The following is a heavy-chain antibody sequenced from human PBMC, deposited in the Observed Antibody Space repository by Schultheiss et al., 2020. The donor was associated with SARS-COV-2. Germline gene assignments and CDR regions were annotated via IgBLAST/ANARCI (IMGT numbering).Heavy chain of an antibody. CDR3: ARDAAIFGLETYGMDV. Sequence: GGSLRLSCAASGFTFSSYDMSWVRQAPGKGLEWVSSISYSGASTYYADSVKGRLTISRDNSKNTLYLQMNSLRAEDTAVYYCARDAAIFGLETYGMDVWGQGTTVTVSS. V-gene: IGHV3-23*01. CDR2: ISYSGAST. CDR1: GFTFSSYD. J-gene: IGHJ6*02. D-gene: IGHD3/OR15-3a*01.